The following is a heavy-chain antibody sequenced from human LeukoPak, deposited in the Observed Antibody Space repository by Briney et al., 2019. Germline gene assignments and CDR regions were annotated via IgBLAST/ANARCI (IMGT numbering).Heavy chain of an antibody. CDR1: GYTFTSYD. D-gene: IGHD5-18*01. J-gene: IGHJ4*02. V-gene: IGHV1-2*06. CDR3: ARTEYTFGPIGY. CDR2: INPNSGGT. Sequence: ASVKVSCTASGYTFTSYDINWVRQAPGQGLEWMGRINPNSGGTISAQIFQGRVAMTLDTSTSTAYMELSRLTSDDSAVYFCARTEYTFGPIGYWGQGTLVTVSS.